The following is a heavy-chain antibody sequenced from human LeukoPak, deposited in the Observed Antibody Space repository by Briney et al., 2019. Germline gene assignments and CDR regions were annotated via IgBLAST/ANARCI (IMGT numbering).Heavy chain of an antibody. CDR3: ARESPSRSYSHAFDI. J-gene: IGHJ3*02. Sequence: ASVKVSCKASGYTFTGYYMHWVRPAPGQGLEWMGWINPNSGGTNYAQKFQGRVTMTRDTSISTAYMELSRLRSDDTAVYYCARESPSRSYSHAFDIWGQGTMVTVSS. D-gene: IGHD1-26*01. CDR1: GYTFTGYY. V-gene: IGHV1-2*02. CDR2: INPNSGGT.